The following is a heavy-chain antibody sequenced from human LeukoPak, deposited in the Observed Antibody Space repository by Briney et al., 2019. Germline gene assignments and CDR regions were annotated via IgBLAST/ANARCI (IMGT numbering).Heavy chain of an antibody. CDR3: ARNDFSNNEYFQH. V-gene: IGHV3-66*01. CDR1: GFTVSSNY. J-gene: IGHJ1*01. CDR2: IYSGGST. D-gene: IGHD4-11*01. Sequence: GGSLRLSCAASGFTVSSNYMSWVRQAPGKGLEWVSVIYSGGSTYYADSVKGRFTISRDNSKNTLYLQMNSLRAEDTAVYYCARNDFSNNEYFQHWGQGTLVTVSS.